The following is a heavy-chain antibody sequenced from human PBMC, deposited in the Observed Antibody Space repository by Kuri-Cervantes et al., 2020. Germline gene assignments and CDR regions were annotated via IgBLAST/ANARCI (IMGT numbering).Heavy chain of an antibody. CDR3: AREYRSSSVGY. Sequence: GGSLRLSCAASGLTFRRCDMSWVRQATGKGLEWVSDIGSDGDTDYPGYVKGRFTISRENAKNSQYLQMNSLRAEDTAVYYCAREYRSSSVGYWGQGTLVTVSS. D-gene: IGHD6-6*01. CDR1: GLTFRRCD. V-gene: IGHV3-13*01. J-gene: IGHJ4*02. CDR2: IGSDGDT.